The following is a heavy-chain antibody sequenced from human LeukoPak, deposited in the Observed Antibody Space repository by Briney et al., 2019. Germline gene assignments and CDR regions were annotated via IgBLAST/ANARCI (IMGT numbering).Heavy chain of an antibody. Sequence: PGGSLRLSCAASGFTFSSYAMSWVRQAPGKGLEWVSAIRGSSGSTYYADSAKGRFTISRDNPKNTLYLHMNSLRAEDTAVYYCAKGHRDVYNSDFDYWGQGTLVTVSS. D-gene: IGHD5-24*01. CDR1: GFTFSSYA. CDR2: IRGSSGST. CDR3: AKGHRDVYNSDFDY. J-gene: IGHJ4*02. V-gene: IGHV3-23*01.